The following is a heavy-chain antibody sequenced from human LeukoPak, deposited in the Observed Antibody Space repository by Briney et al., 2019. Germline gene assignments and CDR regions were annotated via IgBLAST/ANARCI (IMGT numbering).Heavy chain of an antibody. CDR3: AKIGRSYDFWTGYYEEEVDYMDV. D-gene: IGHD3-3*01. CDR1: GFTFSSYA. J-gene: IGHJ6*03. V-gene: IGHV3-23*01. Sequence: PGGSLRLSCAASGFTFSSYAMSWVRQAPGKGLEWVSAISGSGGSTYYADSVKGRFTISRDNSKNTLYLQMNSLRAEDTAVYYCAKIGRSYDFWTGYYEEEVDYMDVWGKGTTVTVSS. CDR2: ISGSGGST.